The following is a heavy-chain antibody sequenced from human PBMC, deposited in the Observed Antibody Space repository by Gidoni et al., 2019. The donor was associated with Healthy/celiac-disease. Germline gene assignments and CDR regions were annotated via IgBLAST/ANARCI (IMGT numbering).Heavy chain of an antibody. CDR2: ISSSSSYI. V-gene: IGHV3-21*01. CDR1: GFTFSSYS. Sequence: EVQLVESGGGLVKPGGSLRLSCAASGFTFSSYSMNWVRQAPGKGLEWVSSISSSSSYIYYADSVKGRFTISRDNAKNSLYLQMNSLRAEDTAVYYCARDPPTYYYDSSGYYYFDYWGQGTLVTVSS. D-gene: IGHD3-22*01. J-gene: IGHJ4*02. CDR3: ARDPPTYYYDSSGYYYFDY.